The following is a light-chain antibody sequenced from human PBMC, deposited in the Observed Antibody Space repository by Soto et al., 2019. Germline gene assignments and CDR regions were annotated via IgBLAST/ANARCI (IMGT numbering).Light chain of an antibody. CDR2: LRS. J-gene: IGKJ2*01. Sequence: DIVMTQSPLSLPVTPGEPASISCRSSQSLLYSNGYNYLDWYLQKPGQSPQLLIYLRSNRASGVPDRLSGSGSGTDFTLKISRVEAEDVGVYYCKQALQTPYTFGQGTKLEIK. CDR1: QSLLYSNGYNY. CDR3: KQALQTPYT. V-gene: IGKV2-28*01.